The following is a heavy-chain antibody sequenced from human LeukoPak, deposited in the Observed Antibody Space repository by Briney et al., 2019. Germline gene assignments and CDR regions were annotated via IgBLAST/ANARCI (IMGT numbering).Heavy chain of an antibody. V-gene: IGHV1-2*02. CDR2: INPNSGGT. CDR1: GYTFTGYY. D-gene: IGHD3-10*01. CDR3: ARVRITMVRGADDAFDI. J-gene: IGHJ3*02. Sequence: ASVKVSCKASGYTFTGYYMHWVRQAPGQGLEWMGWINPNSGGTNYAQKFQGRVTMTRDTSISTAYMELSRLRSDDTAVYYCARVRITMVRGADDAFDIWGQGTMVTVSS.